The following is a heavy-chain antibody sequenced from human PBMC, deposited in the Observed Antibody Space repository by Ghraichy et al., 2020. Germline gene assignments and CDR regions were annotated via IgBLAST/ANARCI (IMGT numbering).Heavy chain of an antibody. V-gene: IGHV3-53*04. Sequence: GGSLRLSCAASGFTVSSNYMSWVRQAPGKGLEWVSVIYSGGSTYYADSVKGRFTISRHNSKNTLYLQMNSLRAEDTAVYYCARVCGSYYQERYFDYWGQGTLVTVSS. CDR3: ARVCGSYYQERYFDY. D-gene: IGHD1-26*01. CDR2: IYSGGST. J-gene: IGHJ4*02. CDR1: GFTVSSNY.